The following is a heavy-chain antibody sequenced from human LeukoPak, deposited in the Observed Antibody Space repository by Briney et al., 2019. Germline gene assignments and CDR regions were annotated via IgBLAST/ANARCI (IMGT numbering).Heavy chain of an antibody. J-gene: IGHJ4*02. CDR1: GSSISSGDYY. CDR2: IYYSGST. Sequence: SETLSLTCTVSGSSISSGDYYWSWIRQPPGKGLEWIGYIYYSGSTYYNPSLKSRVTISVDTSKNQFSLKLSSVTAADTAVYYCARYDGEDYFDYWGQGTLVTVSS. CDR3: ARYDGEDYFDY. V-gene: IGHV4-30-4*01. D-gene: IGHD4-17*01.